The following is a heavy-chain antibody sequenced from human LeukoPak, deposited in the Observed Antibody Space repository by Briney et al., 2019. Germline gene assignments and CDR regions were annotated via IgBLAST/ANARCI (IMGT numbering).Heavy chain of an antibody. V-gene: IGHV3-23*01. CDR2: ISGSGGST. D-gene: IGHD6-13*01. CDR3: AKDRPYISSWYGCSTP. CDR1: GFTFSSYG. Sequence: GGTLRLSCAASGFTFSSYGMSWVRQAPGKGLEWVSSISGSGGSTYYADSVKGRFTISRGNSRNTLSLQMHSLRADDTAVYYCAKDRPYISSWYGCSTPWGQGTLVTVSS. J-gene: IGHJ5*02.